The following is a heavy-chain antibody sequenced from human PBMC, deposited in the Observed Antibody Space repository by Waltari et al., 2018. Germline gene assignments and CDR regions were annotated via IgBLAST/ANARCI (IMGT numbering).Heavy chain of an antibody. CDR3: ASVGSGGSCYAY. V-gene: IGHV1-2*02. CDR1: GGTFSSYA. Sequence: QVQLVQSGAEVKKPGSSVKVSCKASGGTFSSYAISWVRQAPGQGLEWMGCINPNSGGTNYAQKYQGSVTMTREPSISTAYMELSRLRSDDTAVYYCASVGSGGSCYAYWGQGTLVTVSS. J-gene: IGHJ4*02. D-gene: IGHD2-15*01. CDR2: INPNSGGT.